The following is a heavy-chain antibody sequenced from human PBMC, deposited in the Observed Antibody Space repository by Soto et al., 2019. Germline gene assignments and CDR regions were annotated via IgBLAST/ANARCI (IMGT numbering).Heavy chain of an antibody. V-gene: IGHV3-53*02. CDR3: ASGAEEAEYFQH. D-gene: IGHD4-17*01. CDR1: GFTVSSNY. J-gene: IGHJ1*01. Sequence: EVQLVETGGGLIQPGGSLRLSCAASGFTVSSNYMSWVRQAPGKGLEWVSVIYSGGSTYYADSVKGRFTISRDNSKNTLYLQMNSLRAEDTAVYYSASGAEEAEYFQHWGQGTLVTVSS. CDR2: IYSGGST.